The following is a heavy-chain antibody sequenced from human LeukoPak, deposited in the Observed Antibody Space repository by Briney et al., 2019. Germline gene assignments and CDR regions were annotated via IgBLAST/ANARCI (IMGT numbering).Heavy chain of an antibody. CDR3: ARVLQDYYYLDV. CDR1: GGSISSHY. D-gene: IGHD3-3*01. V-gene: IGHV4-59*11. Sequence: SETLSLTCTVSGGSISSHYWSWVRQPPGKGLEWIGNIYDSESTHYKSSLKSRVTISVDTSKNQFSLRLSSVTAADTAVYYCARVLQDYYYLDVWGKGTTVTVSS. CDR2: IYDSEST. J-gene: IGHJ6*03.